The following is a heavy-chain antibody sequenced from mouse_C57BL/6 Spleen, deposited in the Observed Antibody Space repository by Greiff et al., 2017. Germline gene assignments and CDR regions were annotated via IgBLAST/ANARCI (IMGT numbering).Heavy chain of an antibody. Sequence: VQRVESGAELVRPGTSVKMSCKASGYTFTNYWIGWAKQRPGHGLEWIGDIYPGGGYTNYNEKFKGKATLTADKSSSTAYMQFSSLTSEDSAIYYCARSPSYDYDEGYAMDYWGQGTSVTVSS. J-gene: IGHJ4*01. CDR3: ARSPSYDYDEGYAMDY. V-gene: IGHV1-63*01. CDR1: GYTFTNYW. D-gene: IGHD2-4*01. CDR2: IYPGGGYT.